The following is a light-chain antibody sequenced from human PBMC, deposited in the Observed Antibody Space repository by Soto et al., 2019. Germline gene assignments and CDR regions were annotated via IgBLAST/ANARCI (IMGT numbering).Light chain of an antibody. Sequence: EIVLTQSPGTLSLSPGERATLSCRASQSVTNSYLAWYQQKPGQAPRLFIYDASRRATGIPDRFSGSGSGTDFTLTIRRLQPEDFDVYYCQQYGRSLTFGGGTKVEIK. CDR3: QQYGRSLT. V-gene: IGKV3-20*01. CDR2: DAS. J-gene: IGKJ4*01. CDR1: QSVTNSY.